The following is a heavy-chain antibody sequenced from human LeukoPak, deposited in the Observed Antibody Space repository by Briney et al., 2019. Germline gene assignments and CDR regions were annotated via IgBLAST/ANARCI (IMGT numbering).Heavy chain of an antibody. Sequence: PGGSLRLSCAASGFTFDDYAMHWVRQAPGKGLEWVSGISWNSGSIGYADSVKGRFTISRDNAKNSLYLQMNSLRAEDTALYYCAKDSSATMIVVAIDYWGQGTLVTVSS. CDR1: GFTFDDYA. V-gene: IGHV3-9*01. CDR2: ISWNSGSI. CDR3: AKDSSATMIVVAIDY. D-gene: IGHD3-22*01. J-gene: IGHJ4*02.